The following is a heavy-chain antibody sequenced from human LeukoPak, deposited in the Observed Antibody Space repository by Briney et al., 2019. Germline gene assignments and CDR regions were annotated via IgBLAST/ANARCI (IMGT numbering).Heavy chain of an antibody. CDR1: GGSFSGYY. J-gene: IGHJ6*02. CDR2: IYYSGST. Sequence: SETLSLTCAVYGGSFSGYYWSWIRQPPGKGLEWIGYIYYSGSTNYNPSLKSRVTISVDTSKNQFSLKLSSVTAADTAVYYCARDRRGYVVVPAAIPNYYSGMDVWGQGTTVTVSS. V-gene: IGHV4-59*01. D-gene: IGHD2-2*02. CDR3: ARDRRGYVVVPAAIPNYYSGMDV.